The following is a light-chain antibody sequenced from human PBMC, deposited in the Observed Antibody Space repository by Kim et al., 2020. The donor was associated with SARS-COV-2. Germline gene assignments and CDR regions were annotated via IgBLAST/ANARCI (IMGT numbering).Light chain of an antibody. CDR3: NSRDNSCSLWV. Sequence: SSELTQDPAVSVALGQAVKITCQGDSLRTYYTSWYQQKPGQAHVLVIYGTNNRPSGIPDRFSGSSSGNTASLTITGAQAEDEADYCCNSRDNSCSLWVFGGGTKVTVL. CDR1: SLRTYY. J-gene: IGLJ3*02. CDR2: GTN. V-gene: IGLV3-19*01.